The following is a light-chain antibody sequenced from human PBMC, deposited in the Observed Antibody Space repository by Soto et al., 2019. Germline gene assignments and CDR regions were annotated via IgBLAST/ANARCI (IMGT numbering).Light chain of an antibody. J-gene: IGLJ2*01. CDR3: CSSGGRNGFVV. CDR2: EVS. CDR1: SGDVGGYTY. V-gene: IGLV2-8*01. Sequence: QPVLTQPPSASESPGQSVTISCTGVSGDVGGYTYVSWYQHSPGKTPKLLIYEVSKRGQGVPDRFSGSKSGNTASLTVSDLQPDDEADYYCCSSGGRNGFVVFGGGTKLTVL.